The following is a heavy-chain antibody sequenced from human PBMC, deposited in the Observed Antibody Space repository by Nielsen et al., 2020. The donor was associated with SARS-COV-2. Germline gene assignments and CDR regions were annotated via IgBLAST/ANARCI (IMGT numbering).Heavy chain of an antibody. Sequence: GESLKISCAASGFNFSGHSMSWVRQAPGKGLEWVSSLSGSSRYIYHADSLQGRFTIPRDNAQNSLFLQMNSLRAEDTAVYYCAGIIIQCSSTHCYTLGGMDVWGKGTTVTVSS. D-gene: IGHD2-2*02. CDR3: AGIIIQCSSTHCYTLGGMDV. CDR2: LSGSSRYI. CDR1: GFNFSGHS. J-gene: IGHJ6*04. V-gene: IGHV3-21*01.